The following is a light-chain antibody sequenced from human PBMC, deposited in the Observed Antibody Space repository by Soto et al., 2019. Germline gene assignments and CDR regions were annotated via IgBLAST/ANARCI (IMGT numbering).Light chain of an antibody. V-gene: IGKV3-15*01. CDR2: DAS. CDR3: QQYDDWPLT. J-gene: IGKJ5*01. Sequence: EVVMTQSTGTLSVSPGGRATLSCRASQSLTTNLAWYQQKPGQAPRLLIHDASTRATGIPARFSGSGSGTEFTLTISSLQSEDFAVYYCQQYDDWPLTFGQGTRLEIK. CDR1: QSLTTN.